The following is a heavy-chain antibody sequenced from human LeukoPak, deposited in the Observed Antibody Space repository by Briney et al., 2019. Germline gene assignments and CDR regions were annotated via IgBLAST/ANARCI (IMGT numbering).Heavy chain of an antibody. CDR3: ARDI. CDR1: GFTFSTYS. V-gene: IGHV3-48*04. CDR2: ITSRSSTI. Sequence: GGSLRLSCAASGFTFSTYSMSWLRQAPGKGLEWISYITSRSSTIHYADSVKGRFTISRDNAKNSLYLQMNSLRVEDTGVYYCARDIWGQGTLVTVSS. J-gene: IGHJ4*02.